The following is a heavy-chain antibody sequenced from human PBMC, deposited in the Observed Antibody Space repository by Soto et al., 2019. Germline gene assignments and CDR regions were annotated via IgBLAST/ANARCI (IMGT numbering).Heavy chain of an antibody. J-gene: IGHJ4*02. CDR3: ARGGLEPFDH. D-gene: IGHD1-1*01. Sequence: LTLSCAASGFTFGNSWIHWVRQAPGKGLVWVSRISDYGRINYADSVKDRFTISRDDAKSELYLQLNDLRAEDTAMYYCARGGLEPFDHWGKGVLVTVSS. V-gene: IGHV3-74*01. CDR2: ISDYGRI. CDR1: GFTFGNSW.